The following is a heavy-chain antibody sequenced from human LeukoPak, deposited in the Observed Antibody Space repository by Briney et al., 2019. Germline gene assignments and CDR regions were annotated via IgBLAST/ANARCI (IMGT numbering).Heavy chain of an antibody. CDR1: GYTFTGYY. Sequence: ASVKVSCKASGYTFTGYYMHWVRQAPGQGLEWMGWINPNSGGTNYAQKFQGRVTMTRDTSISTAYMELSRLRSDDTAVFFCARAHPANRFHPWGQGPLVTVSS. D-gene: IGHD2-15*01. V-gene: IGHV1-2*02. CDR3: ARAHPANRFHP. J-gene: IGHJ5*02. CDR2: INPNSGGT.